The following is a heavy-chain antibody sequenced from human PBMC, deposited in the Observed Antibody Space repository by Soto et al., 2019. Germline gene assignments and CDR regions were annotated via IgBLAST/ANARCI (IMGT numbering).Heavy chain of an antibody. Sequence: SETLSLTCTVSGGSISSYYWSWIRQPPGKGLEWIGYIYYSGSTNYNPSLKSRVTISVDTSKNQFSLKLSSVTAADTAVYYCARVRSGWYDYWGQGILVTVSS. J-gene: IGHJ4*02. D-gene: IGHD6-19*01. CDR3: ARVRSGWYDY. V-gene: IGHV4-59*01. CDR2: IYYSGST. CDR1: GGSISSYY.